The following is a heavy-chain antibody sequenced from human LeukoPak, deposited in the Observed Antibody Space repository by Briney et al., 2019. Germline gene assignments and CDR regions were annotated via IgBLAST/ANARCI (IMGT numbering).Heavy chain of an antibody. J-gene: IGHJ6*02. CDR3: ARAPYYYDSSGYYYIIYYGMDV. V-gene: IGHV4-34*01. Sequence: PSETLSLTCTVSGGSISSYYWSWIRQPPGKGLEWIGEINHSGSTNYNPSLKSRVTISVDTSKNQFSLKLSSVTAADTAVYYCARAPYYYDSSGYYYIIYYGMDVWGQGTTVTVSS. CDR2: INHSGST. CDR1: GGSISSYY. D-gene: IGHD3-22*01.